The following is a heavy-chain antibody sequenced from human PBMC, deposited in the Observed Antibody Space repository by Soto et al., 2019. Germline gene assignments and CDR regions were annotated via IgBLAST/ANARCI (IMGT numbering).Heavy chain of an antibody. V-gene: IGHV1-3*01. J-gene: IGHJ3*02. D-gene: IGHD1-1*01. CDR3: ARVKLERAFDI. CDR1: GYTFTSYA. Sequence: ASVKVSCRASGYTFTSYAMHWVRQAPGQRLEWMGWINAGNGNTKYSQKFQGRVTITRDTSASTAYMELSSLRSEDTAVYYCARVKLERAFDIWGQGTMVTVSS. CDR2: INAGNGNT.